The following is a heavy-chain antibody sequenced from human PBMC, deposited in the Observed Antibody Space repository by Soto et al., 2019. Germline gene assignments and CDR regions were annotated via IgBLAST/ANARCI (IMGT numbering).Heavy chain of an antibody. CDR2: ISSGSSYI. CDR1: GFTFSTYT. J-gene: IGHJ5*01. V-gene: IGHV3-21*01. D-gene: IGHD3-10*01. Sequence: GSLRLSCAASGFTFSTYTMNWVHQAPGKGLEWISSISSGSSYIYYAGSVKGRFTIARDNAKNSLFLQMNSLRADDTAVYYCARDILSGGAYPDSWGQGTKVTVSS. CDR3: ARDILSGGAYPDS.